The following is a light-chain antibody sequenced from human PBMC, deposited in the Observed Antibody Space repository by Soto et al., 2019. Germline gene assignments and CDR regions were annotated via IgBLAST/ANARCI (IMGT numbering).Light chain of an antibody. J-gene: IGLJ1*01. Sequence: QSVRTQPPSVSAAPGQKVTISCSGSSSNIGNNYVSWYQHLPGTAPKLLIYDNDKRPSGIPDRFSGSKSGTSATLGITGLQTGDEADYYCATSDTSLSAGGLFGTGTKVTVL. CDR3: ATSDTSLSAGGL. CDR1: SSNIGNNY. CDR2: DND. V-gene: IGLV1-51*01.